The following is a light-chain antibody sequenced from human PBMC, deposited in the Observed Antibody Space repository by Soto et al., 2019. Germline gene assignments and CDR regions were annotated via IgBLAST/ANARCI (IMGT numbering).Light chain of an antibody. Sequence: EIVMTPSPATLSVSPVERVTLSCRASESINRNLVWYQKRPGQAPRLVIYGASTRATGIPARFSGSGSGTDFTLTISSLQSEDLAVYYCQQCHNWPRTFGQGTKVDIK. V-gene: IGKV3-15*01. CDR2: GAS. CDR3: QQCHNWPRT. J-gene: IGKJ1*01. CDR1: ESINRN.